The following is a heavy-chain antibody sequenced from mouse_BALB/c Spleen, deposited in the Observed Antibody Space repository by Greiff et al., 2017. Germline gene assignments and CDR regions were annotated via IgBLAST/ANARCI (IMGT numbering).Heavy chain of an antibody. CDR3: ARYNGNYDYYAMDY. V-gene: IGHV3-8*02. CDR1: GDSITSGY. CDR2: ISYSGST. Sequence: EVKVEESGPSLVKPSQTLSLTCSVTGDSITSGYWNWIRKFPGNKLEYMGYISYSGSTYYNPSLKSRISITRDTSKNQYYLQLNSVTTEDTATYYCARYNGNYDYYAMDYWGQGTSVTVSS. D-gene: IGHD2-1*01. J-gene: IGHJ4*01.